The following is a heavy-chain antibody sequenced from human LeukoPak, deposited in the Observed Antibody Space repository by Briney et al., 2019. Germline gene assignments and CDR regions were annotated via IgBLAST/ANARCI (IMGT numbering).Heavy chain of an antibody. V-gene: IGHV4-34*01. CDR2: INHSGST. J-gene: IGHJ4*02. Sequence: ASETLSLTCAVYGGSFSGYYWSWIRQPPGKGLEWIGEINHSGSTYYNPSLKSRVTISVDTSKNQFSLKLISVTAADTAVYYCARNYQYFDLPDYWGQGTLVTVSS. CDR3: ARNYQYFDLPDY. D-gene: IGHD1-7*01. CDR1: GGSFSGYY.